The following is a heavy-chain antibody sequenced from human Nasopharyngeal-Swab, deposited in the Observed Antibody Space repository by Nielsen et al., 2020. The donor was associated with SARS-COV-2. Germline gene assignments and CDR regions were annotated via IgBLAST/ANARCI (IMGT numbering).Heavy chain of an antibody. CDR3: AASLPYDSSGYYS. V-gene: IGHV1-58*01. CDR2: IVVGSGNT. Sequence: WVRQAPGQRLEWIGWIVVGSGNTNYAQKFQERVTITRDMSTSTAYMELSSLRSEDTAVYYCAASLPYDSSGYYSWGQGTLVTVFS. D-gene: IGHD3-22*01. J-gene: IGHJ4*02.